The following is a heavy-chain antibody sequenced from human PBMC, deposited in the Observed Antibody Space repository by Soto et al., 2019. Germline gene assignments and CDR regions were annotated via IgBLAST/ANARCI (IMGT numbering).Heavy chain of an antibody. CDR3: ARGADSSSSPYSYYGMDV. V-gene: IGHV4-31*03. D-gene: IGHD6-6*01. CDR1: GGSISSGGYY. CDR2: IYYSGST. Sequence: SETLSLTCTVSGGSISSGGYYWSWIRQHPGKGLEWIGYIYYSGSTYYNPSLKSRVTISVDTSKNQFSLKLSSVTAADTAVYYCARGADSSSSPYSYYGMDVWGQGTTVTVSS. J-gene: IGHJ6*02.